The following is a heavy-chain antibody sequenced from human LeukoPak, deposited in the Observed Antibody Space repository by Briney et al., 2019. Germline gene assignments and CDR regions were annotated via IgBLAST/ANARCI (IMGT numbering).Heavy chain of an antibody. J-gene: IGHJ4*02. CDR3: AAEVSSGWYGLDY. D-gene: IGHD6-19*01. Sequence: ASVKVSCKASGFTFTSSAMQWVRQARGQRLEWIGWIVVGSGNTNYAQKFQERVTITRDMSTSTAYMELSSLRSEDTAVYYCAAEVSSGWYGLDYWGQVTLVTVSS. CDR1: GFTFTSSA. CDR2: IVVGSGNT. V-gene: IGHV1-58*02.